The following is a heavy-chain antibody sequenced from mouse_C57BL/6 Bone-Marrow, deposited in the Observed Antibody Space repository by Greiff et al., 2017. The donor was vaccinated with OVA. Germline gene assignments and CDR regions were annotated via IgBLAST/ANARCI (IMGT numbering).Heavy chain of an antibody. CDR2: ISDGGSYH. D-gene: IGHD2-12*01. CDR1: GFTFSSYA. Sequence: EVQLVESGGGLVKPGGSLKLSCAASGFTFSSYAMSWVRQTPEKRLEWVATISDGGSYHYYPDNVKGRFTITRDNTKTNLSLQKSHLKSEDTAMYYCARDDSCYSFDYWGQGTSLTVSS. J-gene: IGHJ2*02. CDR3: ARDDSCYSFDY. V-gene: IGHV5-4*01.